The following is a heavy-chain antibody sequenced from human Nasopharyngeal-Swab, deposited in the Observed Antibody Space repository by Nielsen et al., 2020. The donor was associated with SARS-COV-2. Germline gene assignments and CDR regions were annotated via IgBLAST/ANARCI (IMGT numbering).Heavy chain of an antibody. CDR3: ARDQDVLDDTIFGVYAY. D-gene: IGHD3-3*01. CDR1: GYTFTSYA. J-gene: IGHJ4*02. CDR2: INAGNGNT. V-gene: IGHV1-3*01. Sequence: ASVKVSCKASGYTFTSYAMHWVRQAPGQRLEWMGWINAGNGNTKYSQKFQGRVTITRDTSASTAYMELSSLRSEDTAVYYCARDQDVLDDTIFGVYAYWGQGTLVTVSS.